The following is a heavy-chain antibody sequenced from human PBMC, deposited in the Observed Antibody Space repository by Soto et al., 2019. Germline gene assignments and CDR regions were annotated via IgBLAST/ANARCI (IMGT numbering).Heavy chain of an antibody. CDR3: AQGAGRRWPFDY. CDR1: GFTFSSYA. V-gene: IGHV3-23*01. Sequence: EVQLLESGGGVVQPGGSLRLSCAASGFTFSSYAMSWVRQSPGKGLEWVSAISGSGGSTYYADSVKGRFTISRDNSKNTLYLKMHSLRDEDTALYYCAQGAGRRWPFDYWGQGTLVTVSS. CDR2: ISGSGGST. J-gene: IGHJ4*02. D-gene: IGHD4-17*01.